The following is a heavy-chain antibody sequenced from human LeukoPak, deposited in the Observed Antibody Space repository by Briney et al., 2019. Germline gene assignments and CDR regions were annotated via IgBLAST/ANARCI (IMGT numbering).Heavy chain of an antibody. Sequence: GESLKISCEGSGYSFTSYWIGWVRQMPGKGLEWMGMMYPGDSDTRYSPSFQGQVTISADKSISTAYLQWSSLKASDTAIYYCARPQPGAFDIWGQGTLVTVSS. J-gene: IGHJ3*02. D-gene: IGHD1-14*01. CDR3: ARPQPGAFDI. CDR2: MYPGDSDT. V-gene: IGHV5-51*01. CDR1: GYSFTSYW.